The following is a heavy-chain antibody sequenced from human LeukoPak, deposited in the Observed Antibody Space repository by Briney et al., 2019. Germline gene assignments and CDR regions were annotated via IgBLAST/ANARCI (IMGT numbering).Heavy chain of an antibody. CDR1: GYTLTELS. CDR2: FDPEDGET. J-gene: IGHJ6*02. D-gene: IGHD3-3*01. CDR3: ATGLGVGGRRYYYYYGMDV. Sequence: ASVKVSCKVSGYTLTELSMHWVRQAPGKGLEWMGGFDPEDGETIYAQKFQGRVTMTEDTSTDTAYMELSSLRSEDTAVYYCATGLGVGGRRYYYYYGMDVWGQGTRSPSP. V-gene: IGHV1-24*01.